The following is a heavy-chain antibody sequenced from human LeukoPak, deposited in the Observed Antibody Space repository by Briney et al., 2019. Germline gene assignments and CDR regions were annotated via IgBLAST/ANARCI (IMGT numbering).Heavy chain of an antibody. Sequence: PSETLSLTCTVSGGSISSSSYYRGWIRQPPGKGLEWIGSIYYSGSTYYNPSLKSRVTISVDTSKNQFSLKLSSVTAADTAVYYCAREIPLDTIQLWYAFDYWGQGTLVTVSS. V-gene: IGHV4-39*02. J-gene: IGHJ4*02. D-gene: IGHD5-18*01. CDR2: IYYSGST. CDR1: GGSISSSSYY. CDR3: AREIPLDTIQLWYAFDY.